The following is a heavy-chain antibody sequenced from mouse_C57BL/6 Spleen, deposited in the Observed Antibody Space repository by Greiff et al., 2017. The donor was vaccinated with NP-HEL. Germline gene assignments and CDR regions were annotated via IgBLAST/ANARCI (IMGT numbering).Heavy chain of an antibody. CDR1: GYTFTSYW. V-gene: IGHV1-50*01. CDR3: ARSSDYYGSSYRFAY. D-gene: IGHD1-1*01. Sequence: VQLQQPGAELVKPGASVKLSCKASGYTFTSYWMQWVKQRPGQGLEWIGEIDPSDSYTNYNQKFKGKATLTVDTSSSTAYMQLSSLTSEDSAVYYCARSSDYYGSSYRFAYWGQGTLVTVSA. CDR2: IDPSDSYT. J-gene: IGHJ3*01.